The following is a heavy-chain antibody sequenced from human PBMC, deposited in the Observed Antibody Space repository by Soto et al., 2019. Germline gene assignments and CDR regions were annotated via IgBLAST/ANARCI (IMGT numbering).Heavy chain of an antibody. CDR3: AREGMAARKYYSSYLAV. V-gene: IGHV3-30-3*01. J-gene: IGHJ6*02. D-gene: IGHD6-6*01. Sequence: QVQLVESGGGVVQPGRSLRLSCAASGFTFRDYAMHWVRQAPGKGLEWVTLISSDATNKYLADSVKGRFTISRDNSKNALYLQMNSLRVEDTGLYYCAREGMAARKYYSSYLAVGGQGTTVIV. CDR1: GFTFRDYA. CDR2: ISSDATNK.